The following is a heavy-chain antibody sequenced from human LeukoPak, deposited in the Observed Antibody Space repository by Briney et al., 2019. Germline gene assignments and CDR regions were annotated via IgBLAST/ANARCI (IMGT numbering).Heavy chain of an antibody. V-gene: IGHV1-69*17. D-gene: IGHD4/OR15-4a*01. CDR1: GVTSSNYA. CDR3: ARLITTSWMGFDL. J-gene: IGHJ2*01. Sequence: EASVKVSCKASGVTSSNYAIIWLRQAPGQGLEWMGRIIPLFGITNYAQKFQNRVTLTADKSTNTTYMGLTSLRSEDTAVYYCARLITTSWMGFDLWGRGTLVTVSS. CDR2: IIPLFGIT.